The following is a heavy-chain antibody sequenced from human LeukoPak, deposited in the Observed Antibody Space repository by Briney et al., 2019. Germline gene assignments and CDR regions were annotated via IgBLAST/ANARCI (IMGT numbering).Heavy chain of an antibody. Sequence: SETLSLTCTVSGGSITNYYWRWIRQPPGKGLEWIAYIYYSGSTKYNPSLKSRVTISLDTPKNQFSLKLSSVTAADTAVYYCARTLRTQAFDYWGQGTLVTVSS. J-gene: IGHJ4*02. V-gene: IGHV4-59*01. CDR2: IYYSGST. D-gene: IGHD1-14*01. CDR1: GGSITNYY. CDR3: ARTLRTQAFDY.